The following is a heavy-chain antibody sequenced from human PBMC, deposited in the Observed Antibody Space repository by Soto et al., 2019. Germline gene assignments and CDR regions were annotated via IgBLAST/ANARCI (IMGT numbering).Heavy chain of an antibody. CDR2: MAFDGIEK. J-gene: IGHJ4*02. Sequence: QPGGSLRLSCGVSGFKFKNHGMHWLRQAPGKGLEWVAVMAFDGIEKFYSDSVEGLFSISRDNAKNTLYLQMNSLRAEDTAVYYCVRYMYSSSWYPAYWGRGTLVTVSS. V-gene: IGHV3-30*03. CDR1: GFKFKNHG. CDR3: VRYMYSSSWYPAY. D-gene: IGHD6-13*01.